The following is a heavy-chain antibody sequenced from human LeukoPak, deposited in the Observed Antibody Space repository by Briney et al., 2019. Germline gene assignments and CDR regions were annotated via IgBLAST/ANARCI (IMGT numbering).Heavy chain of an antibody. D-gene: IGHD1-26*01. V-gene: IGHV4-34*01. Sequence: PSETLSLTCAVYGGSFSGYYWSWIRQPPGKGLEWIGEINHSGSTNYNPSLKSRVTISVDTSKNQFSLKLSSVTAEDTAVYYCARESEVGATIWGQGTLVTVSS. CDR2: INHSGST. J-gene: IGHJ4*02. CDR3: ARESEVGATI. CDR1: GGSFSGYY.